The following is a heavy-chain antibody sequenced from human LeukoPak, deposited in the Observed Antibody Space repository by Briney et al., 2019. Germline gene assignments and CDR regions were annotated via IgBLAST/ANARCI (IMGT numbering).Heavy chain of an antibody. CDR2: ISWDGGST. CDR1: GLTFDDYT. J-gene: IGHJ4*02. D-gene: IGHD3-10*01. Sequence: GGSLRLSCAASGLTFDDYTMHWVRQAPGKGLEWVSLISWDGGSTYYADSVKGRFTISRDNSKNSLYLQMNSLRTEDTALYYCAKESAEGSGSYYDYWGQGTLVTVSS. V-gene: IGHV3-43*01. CDR3: AKESAEGSGSYYDY.